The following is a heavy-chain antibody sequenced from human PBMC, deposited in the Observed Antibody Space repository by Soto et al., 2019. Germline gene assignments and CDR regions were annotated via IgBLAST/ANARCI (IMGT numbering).Heavy chain of an antibody. D-gene: IGHD5-18*01. CDR3: AKGPSRLGWLAVGAPFGS. Sequence: EVHLLESGGNVVQPGGSLRLSCAASGFTFSSYAMNWVRQAPGKGLEWVSSISANGRNTYYADSVKGRFTISRDRSKNTPYLEVDNLRVQDTANYYCAKGPSRLGWLAVGAPFGSWGQGTLVTVSS. V-gene: IGHV3-23*01. J-gene: IGHJ4*02. CDR1: GFTFSSYA. CDR2: ISANGRNT.